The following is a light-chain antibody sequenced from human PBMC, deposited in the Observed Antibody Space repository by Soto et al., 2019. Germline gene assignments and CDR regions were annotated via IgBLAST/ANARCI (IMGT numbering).Light chain of an antibody. CDR3: QQRSNWPPT. CDR2: DTS. CDR1: QSVSSY. V-gene: IGKV3-11*01. J-gene: IGKJ1*01. Sequence: EIVLTQSPATLSLSPGERATLSCRASQSVSSYLAWYQQKPGQAPRLLIYDTSNRATGIPARLSGSGSGTDFALTISSLQPEDFAVYYCQQRSNWPPTFGQGTKVEIQ.